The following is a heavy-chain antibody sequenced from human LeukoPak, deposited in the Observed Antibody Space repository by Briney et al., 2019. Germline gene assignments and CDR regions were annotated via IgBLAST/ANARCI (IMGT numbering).Heavy chain of an antibody. V-gene: IGHV1-46*01. CDR3: ARDGYKRDYYYGMDV. J-gene: IGHJ6*02. D-gene: IGHD5-24*01. CDR1: GYTFTSYY. CDR2: INPSGGST. Sequence: ASVKVSCKASGYTFTSYYMHWVRQAPGQGLEWMGIINPSGGSTSYAQKFQGRVTMTRDTSTSTVYMELSSLRSEDTAVYYCARDGYKRDYYYGMDVWGQGTTVTVSS.